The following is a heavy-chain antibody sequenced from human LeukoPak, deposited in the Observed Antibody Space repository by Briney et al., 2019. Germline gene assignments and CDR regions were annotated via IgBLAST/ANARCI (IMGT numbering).Heavy chain of an antibody. V-gene: IGHV1-2*02. CDR2: INPNSGGT. J-gene: IGHJ6*01. D-gene: IGHD1-1*01. CDR3: AVSLTTGGYYGMDV. Sequence: ASVKVSCTASGYTFTGYYMHWVRQAPGQGLEWMGWINPNSGGTNYAQTFQGRVTMTRDTSISAVYMELSSLRSEDTAVYFCAVSLTTGGYYGMDVWGQGTTVSVS. CDR1: GYTFTGYY.